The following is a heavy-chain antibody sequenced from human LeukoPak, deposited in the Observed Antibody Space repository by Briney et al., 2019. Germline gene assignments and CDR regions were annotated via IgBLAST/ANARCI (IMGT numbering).Heavy chain of an antibody. Sequence: PGGSLRLSCAASGFTFSDYYMSWIRQAPGKGLERVSYISSSGSTIYYADSVKGRFTISRDNAKNSLYLQMNSLRPEDTAVYYCARDSAARDYMDVWGKGTTVTVSS. J-gene: IGHJ6*03. CDR3: ARDSAARDYMDV. D-gene: IGHD6-6*01. CDR2: ISSSGSTI. CDR1: GFTFSDYY. V-gene: IGHV3-11*01.